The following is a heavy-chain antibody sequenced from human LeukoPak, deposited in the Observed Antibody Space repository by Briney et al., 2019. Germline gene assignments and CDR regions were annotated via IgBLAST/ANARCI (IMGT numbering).Heavy chain of an antibody. Sequence: PGGSLRLSCAASGFTFSSYAMHGGPPAPREGLGWVAVISYDGSNKYYADSVKGRFTISRDNSKNTLYLQMNSLRAEDAAVYYCARARAGTAYYGMDVWGQGTTVTVSS. CDR3: ARARAGTAYYGMDV. V-gene: IGHV3-30-3*01. J-gene: IGHJ6*02. D-gene: IGHD6-19*01. CDR1: GFTFSSYA. CDR2: ISYDGSNK.